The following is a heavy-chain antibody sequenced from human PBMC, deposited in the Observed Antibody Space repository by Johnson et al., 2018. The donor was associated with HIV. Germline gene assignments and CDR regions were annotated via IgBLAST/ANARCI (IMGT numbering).Heavy chain of an antibody. CDR1: GFTFSNAW. CDR2: IKSKTDGGTT. CDR3: TTFYCGGDCYAFDI. V-gene: IGHV3-15*01. Sequence: VQLVESGGGLVKPGGSLRLSCAASGFTFSNAWMSWVRQAPGKGLEWVGRIKSKTDGGTTDYAAPVKGRFTISRDDSKNTLYLQMNSLKTEYTAVYYCTTFYCGGDCYAFDIWGQGTMVTVSS. D-gene: IGHD2-21*01. J-gene: IGHJ3*02.